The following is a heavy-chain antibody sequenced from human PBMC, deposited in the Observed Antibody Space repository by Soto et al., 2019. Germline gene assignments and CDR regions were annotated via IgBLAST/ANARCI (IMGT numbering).Heavy chain of an antibody. Sequence: PGGSLRLSCAASGFTFSSYSMNWVRQAPGKGLEWVSSISSSSSYIYYADSVKGRFTISRDNAKNSLYLQMNSLRAEDTAVYYCARDFGSSWYNYYYYYMDVWGKGTTVTVSS. CDR3: ARDFGSSWYNYYYYYMDV. J-gene: IGHJ6*03. V-gene: IGHV3-21*01. D-gene: IGHD6-13*01. CDR1: GFTFSSYS. CDR2: ISSSSSYI.